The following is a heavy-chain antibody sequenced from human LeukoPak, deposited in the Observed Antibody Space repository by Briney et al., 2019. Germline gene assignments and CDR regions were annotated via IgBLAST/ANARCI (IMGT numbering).Heavy chain of an antibody. V-gene: IGHV3-20*01. CDR3: ARDLRGATAFDY. CDR2: INWNGGST. D-gene: IGHD1-26*01. J-gene: IGHJ4*02. CDR1: GFTFDDYG. Sequence: PGGSLRLSCAASGFTFDDYGMSWVRQAPGKELEWVSGINWNGGSTGYADSVKGRFTISRDNAKNSLYLQMNSLRAEDTALYHCARDLRGATAFDYWGQGTLVTVSS.